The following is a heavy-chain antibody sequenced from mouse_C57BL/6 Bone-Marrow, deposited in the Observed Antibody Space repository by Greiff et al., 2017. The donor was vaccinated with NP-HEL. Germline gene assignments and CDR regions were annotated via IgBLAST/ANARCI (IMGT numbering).Heavy chain of an antibody. CDR1: GYTFTSYG. CDR3: ARFYGNYVGYAMDY. Sequence: QVQLQQSGAELARPGASVKLSCKASGYTFTSYGISWVKQRTGQGLEWIGEIYPRSGNTYYNEKLKGKATLTADKASSTAYMESRRLTSEDSSVYFCARFYGNYVGYAMDYWGQGPSVPVSS. J-gene: IGHJ4*01. V-gene: IGHV1-81*01. CDR2: IYPRSGNT. D-gene: IGHD2-1*01.